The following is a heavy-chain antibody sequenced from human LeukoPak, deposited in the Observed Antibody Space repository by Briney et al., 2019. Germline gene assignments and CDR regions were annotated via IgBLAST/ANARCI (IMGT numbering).Heavy chain of an antibody. Sequence: PSETLSLTCTVSGGSISSRDYYWGWIRQPPGTGLEWIGSIYYGGNTYYNPSLKSRVTISVDTSMNHFSLKLSFVTTADTAVYYCARALGYCSGGSCTRGYNWFDPWGQGTLVTVPS. CDR1: GGSISSRDYY. CDR2: IYYGGNT. J-gene: IGHJ5*02. D-gene: IGHD2-15*01. V-gene: IGHV4-39*02. CDR3: ARALGYCSGGSCTRGYNWFDP.